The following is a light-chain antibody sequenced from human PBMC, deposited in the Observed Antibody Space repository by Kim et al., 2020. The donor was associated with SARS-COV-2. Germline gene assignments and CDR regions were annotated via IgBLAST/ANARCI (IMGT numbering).Light chain of an antibody. Sequence: QSALTQPRSVSGSPGQSVTISYTGTSSDVGGYNYVSWYQQHPGKAPKLMIYGVFKRPSGVPDRFSGSKSGNSASLTISGLQAEDEADCYCCSYTGSYTLVVFGGGTQLTV. CDR2: GVF. CDR1: SSDVGGYNY. V-gene: IGLV2-11*01. CDR3: CSYTGSYTLVV. J-gene: IGLJ2*01.